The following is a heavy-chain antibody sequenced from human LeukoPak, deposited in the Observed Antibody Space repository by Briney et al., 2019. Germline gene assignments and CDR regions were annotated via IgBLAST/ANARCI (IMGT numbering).Heavy chain of an antibody. CDR1: GYTFSDYS. V-gene: IGHV3-21*01. J-gene: IGHJ3*02. CDR2: ISSTNSFI. CDR3: AREGDGDYGWHAFDI. D-gene: IGHD4-17*01. Sequence: PGESLRLSCTASGYTFSDYSMIWVRQAPGKGLEWVSSISSTNSFIHSADSLKGRFTISRDNAKNSLYLQMNGLRAEDTGIYYCAREGDGDYGWHAFDIWGQGTMVTVSS.